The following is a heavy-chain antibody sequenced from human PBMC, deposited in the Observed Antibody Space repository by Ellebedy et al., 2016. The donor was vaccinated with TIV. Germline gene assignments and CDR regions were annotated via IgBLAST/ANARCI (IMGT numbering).Heavy chain of an antibody. CDR1: GFPFRSHA. CDR3: LAEVGSRAFHI. J-gene: IGHJ3*02. Sequence: GESLKISCAPSGFPFRSHAMHWVRQTPGKGLEWVAIISYDGSYKDHVDSVKGRFTISRDNSKNTLHLQMNSLRDEDTAIYYCLAEVGSRAFHIWGQGTMVTVSS. V-gene: IGHV3-30-3*01. D-gene: IGHD1-26*01. CDR2: ISYDGSYK.